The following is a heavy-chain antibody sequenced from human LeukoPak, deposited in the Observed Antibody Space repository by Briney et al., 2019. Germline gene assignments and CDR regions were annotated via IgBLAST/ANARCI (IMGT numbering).Heavy chain of an antibody. CDR2: IIPILGIA. V-gene: IGHV1-69*04. J-gene: IGHJ5*02. Sequence: SVKVSCKASGGTFSSYAISWVRQAPGQGLEWMGRIIPILGIANYAQKFQGRVTITADKSTSTAYMELSSLRSEDTAVYYCAREPPATVTTDYWFDPWGQGTLVTVSS. CDR3: AREPPATVTTDYWFDP. CDR1: GGTFSSYA. D-gene: IGHD4-17*01.